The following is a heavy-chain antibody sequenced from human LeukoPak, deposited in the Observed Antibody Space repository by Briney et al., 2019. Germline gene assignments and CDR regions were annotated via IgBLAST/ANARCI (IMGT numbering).Heavy chain of an antibody. Sequence: PSETLSLTCAVSGGSISSGAYSWSWIRQPPGKGLEWIGYIYHTGSSSSNPSLKSRVTMLMDTSKNQFSLKLNSVTAADPAVYYCARATMTDLDWFDPWGQGIVVSVSS. CDR3: ARATMTDLDWFDP. V-gene: IGHV4-61*08. CDR2: IYHTGSS. CDR1: GGSISSGAYS. J-gene: IGHJ5*02. D-gene: IGHD3-22*01.